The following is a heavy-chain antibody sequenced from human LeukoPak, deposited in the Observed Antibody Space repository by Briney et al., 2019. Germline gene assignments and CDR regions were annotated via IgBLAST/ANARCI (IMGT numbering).Heavy chain of an antibody. D-gene: IGHD6-6*01. CDR1: SGSIRSHF. CDR3: ARTIQGRPYYFDS. Sequence: SETLSLTCTVSSGSIRSHFWSWIRQPPGKGLFWIGYVYDSGYTKYRPSLKSRVTISIDTSKNQYSLNLNSVTAADAAVYYCARTIQGRPYYFDSWGQGTLVTVSS. J-gene: IGHJ4*02. V-gene: IGHV4-59*11. CDR2: VYDSGYT.